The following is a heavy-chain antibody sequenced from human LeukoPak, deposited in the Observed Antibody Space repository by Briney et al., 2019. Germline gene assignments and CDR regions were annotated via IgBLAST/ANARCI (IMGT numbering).Heavy chain of an antibody. CDR1: GFTFSSYG. V-gene: IGHV3-33*01. D-gene: IGHD2-2*01. CDR2: IWYDGSNK. CDR3: ARDPQESTYYYGMDV. Sequence: GGSLRLSCAASGFTFSSYGMHWVRQAPGKGLERVAVIWYDGSNKYYADSVKGRFTISRDNSKNTLYLQMNSLRAEDTAVYYCARDPQESTYYYGMDVWGQGTTVTVSS. J-gene: IGHJ6*02.